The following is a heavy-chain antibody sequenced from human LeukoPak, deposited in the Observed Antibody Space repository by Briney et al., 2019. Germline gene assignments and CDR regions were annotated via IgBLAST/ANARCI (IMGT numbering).Heavy chain of an antibody. Sequence: SVKVSCKASGGTFSSYAISWVRQAPGQGLEWMGRIIPILGIANYAQKFQGRVTITADKSTSTAYMELSSLRSEDTAVYYCAAESRRQPPGSHYWGQGTLVTVSS. V-gene: IGHV1-69*04. D-gene: IGHD3-10*01. CDR2: IIPILGIA. J-gene: IGHJ4*02. CDR1: GGTFSSYA. CDR3: AAESRRQPPGSHY.